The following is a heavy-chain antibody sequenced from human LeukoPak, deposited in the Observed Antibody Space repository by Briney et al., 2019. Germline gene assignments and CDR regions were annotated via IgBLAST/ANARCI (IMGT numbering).Heavy chain of an antibody. CDR2: MNPNSGNT. CDR1: GYTFTSYD. V-gene: IGHV1-8*01. J-gene: IGHJ4*02. Sequence: EASVKVSCKASGYTFTSYDINWVRQATGQGLEWMGWMNPNSGNTGYAQKFQGRVTMTRNTSISTAYMELSSLRSEDTAVYYCARGDSYYYDSSGYYYGYWGQGTLVTVSS. CDR3: ARGDSYYYDSSGYYYGY. D-gene: IGHD3-22*01.